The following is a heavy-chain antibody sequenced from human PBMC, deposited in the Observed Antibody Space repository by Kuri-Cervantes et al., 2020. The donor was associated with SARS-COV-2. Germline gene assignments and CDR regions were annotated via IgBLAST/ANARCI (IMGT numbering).Heavy chain of an antibody. CDR3: ARHEGPSLGAMDY. CDR1: GYTFTDYY. V-gene: IGHV1-2*02. J-gene: IGHJ4*01. CDR2: IYPGSGNT. Sequence: VQLEQSGRELVKPGASVKISCKASGYTFTDYYINWVKQRPGQGLEWIGWIYPGSGNTKYNEKFKDKATLTADKSSSTVYMELSRLTSEDSAVYFCARHEGPSLGAMDYWGQGTSVTVSS. D-gene: IGHD1-26*01.